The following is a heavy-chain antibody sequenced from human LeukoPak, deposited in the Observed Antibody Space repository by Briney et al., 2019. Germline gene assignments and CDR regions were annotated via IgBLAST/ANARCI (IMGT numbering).Heavy chain of an antibody. V-gene: IGHV1-69*06. CDR3: AILGYCSSGSCYSADY. J-gene: IGHJ4*02. CDR2: IIPIFGTA. D-gene: IGHD2-15*01. Sequence: ASVKVSCKASGGTFSSYAISWVRQAPGQGLEWMGGIIPIFGTANYAQKFQGRVTITADKSTSTAYMELSSLRSEDTAVYYCAILGYCSSGSCYSADYWGQGTLVTVSS. CDR1: GGTFSSYA.